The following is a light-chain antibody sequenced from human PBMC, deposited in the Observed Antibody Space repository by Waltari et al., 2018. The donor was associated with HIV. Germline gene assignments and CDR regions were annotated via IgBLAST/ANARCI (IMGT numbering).Light chain of an antibody. CDR2: STT. J-gene: IGLJ3*02. CDR1: YGSESTSYY. Sequence: QTVVTQEPSFSGSPGGTVTLNCGLSYGSESTSYYPSWYQQTPGQAPRTLFPSTTPRSSAVPYRFSCSIFGNKSALTISGAQAGDESDYYCVLYMGSGLCVFGGGTKLTVL. V-gene: IGLV8-61*01. CDR3: VLYMGSGLCV.